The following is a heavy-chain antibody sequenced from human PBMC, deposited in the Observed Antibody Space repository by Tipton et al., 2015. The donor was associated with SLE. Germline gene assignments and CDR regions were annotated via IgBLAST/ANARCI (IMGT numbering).Heavy chain of an antibody. CDR2: INHSGST. D-gene: IGHD3-10*01. CDR3: ARVKFYGALYYFDY. CDR1: GGSFSGYY. Sequence: TLSLTCAVYGGSFSGYYWSWIRQPPGKGLEWIGEINHSGSTNYNPSLKSRVTISVDTSKNQFSLKLSSVTAADTAVYYCARVKFYGALYYFDYWGQGTLVTVSS. V-gene: IGHV4-34*01. J-gene: IGHJ4*02.